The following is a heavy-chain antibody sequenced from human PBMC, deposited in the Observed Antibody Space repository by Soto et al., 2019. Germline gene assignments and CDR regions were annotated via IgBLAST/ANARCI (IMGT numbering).Heavy chain of an antibody. J-gene: IGHJ5*02. Sequence: SVKVSCKASGGTFSSYAISWVRQAPGQGLEWMGGIIPIFGTANYAQKFQGRVTITADESTSTAYMELSSLRSEDTAVYYCARRSNWNYWFDPRGQGTLVTVSS. D-gene: IGHD1-7*01. CDR1: GGTFSSYA. CDR2: IIPIFGTA. CDR3: ARRSNWNYWFDP. V-gene: IGHV1-69*13.